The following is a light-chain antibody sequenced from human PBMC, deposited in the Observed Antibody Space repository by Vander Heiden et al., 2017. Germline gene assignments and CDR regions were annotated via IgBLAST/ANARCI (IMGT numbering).Light chain of an antibody. Sequence: SYELTQPLSVSAALGQTARITCGGNNIGSKNVHWYQQKPGQAPVLVIYRDSNRPSGIPERFSGSNSGNTATLTISRAQAGDEADYYCQVWDSSTANVFGTGTKVTVL. CDR2: RDS. CDR3: QVWDSSTANV. CDR1: NIGSKN. J-gene: IGLJ1*01. V-gene: IGLV3-9*01.